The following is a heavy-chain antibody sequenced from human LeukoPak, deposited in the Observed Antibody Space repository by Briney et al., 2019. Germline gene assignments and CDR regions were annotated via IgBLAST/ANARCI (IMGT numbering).Heavy chain of an antibody. CDR1: GFTFSSYT. CDR2: ISSSGSYM. CDR3: AREWGPAAMAHTLN. Sequence: GGSLRLSCVVSGFTFSSYTMNWVRQAPARGLEWVSAISSSGSYMFYADSVKGRFTISRDNAKNSLYLQMNSLRAEDTAVYYCAREWGPAAMAHTLNWGQGTLVTVSS. J-gene: IGHJ4*02. D-gene: IGHD2-2*01. V-gene: IGHV3-21*01.